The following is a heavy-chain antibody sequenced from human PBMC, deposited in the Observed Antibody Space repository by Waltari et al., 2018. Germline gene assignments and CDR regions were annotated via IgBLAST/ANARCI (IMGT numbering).Heavy chain of an antibody. V-gene: IGHV3-43*01. CDR3: AKAGARSEYYYDSSGYYFWFDY. Sequence: EVQLVESGGVVVQPGGSLRLSCAASGFTFDDYTMHWVRQAPGKGLEWVSLISWDGGSTYYADSGKGRLTISRDNSKNSLYLQMNSLRTEDTALYYCAKAGARSEYYYDSSGYYFWFDYWGQGTLVTVSS. J-gene: IGHJ4*02. CDR1: GFTFDDYT. D-gene: IGHD3-22*01. CDR2: ISWDGGST.